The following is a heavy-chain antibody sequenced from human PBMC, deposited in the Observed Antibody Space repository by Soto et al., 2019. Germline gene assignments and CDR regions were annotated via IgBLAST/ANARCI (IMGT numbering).Heavy chain of an antibody. CDR1: GGTFSSYA. V-gene: IGHV1-69*13. CDR2: IIPIFGTA. J-gene: IGHJ4*02. D-gene: IGHD3-3*01. Sequence: ASVKVSCKASGGTFSSYAISWVRQAPGQGLEWMGGIIPIFGTANYAQKFQGRVTITADESTSTAYMELSSLRSEDTAVYYCAGDGSLWSPFDYWGQGTLVTVSS. CDR3: AGDGSLWSPFDY.